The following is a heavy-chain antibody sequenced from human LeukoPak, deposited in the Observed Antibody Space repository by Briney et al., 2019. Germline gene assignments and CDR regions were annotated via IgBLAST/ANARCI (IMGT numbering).Heavy chain of an antibody. Sequence: SETLSLTCTVSGGSISSYYWSWIRQPLGKGLEWIGYTYYSGSTNYNPSLKSRVTMSVDTSKNQFSLKLRSVTAADTAVYYCARVTGYTIEDYFDYWGQGTLVTVSS. V-gene: IGHV4-59*01. D-gene: IGHD3-9*01. J-gene: IGHJ4*02. CDR2: TYYSGST. CDR1: GGSISSYY. CDR3: ARVTGYTIEDYFDY.